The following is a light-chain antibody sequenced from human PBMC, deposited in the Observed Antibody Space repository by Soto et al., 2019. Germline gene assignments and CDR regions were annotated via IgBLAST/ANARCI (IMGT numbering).Light chain of an antibody. V-gene: IGKV3-20*01. CDR3: QQYGNSPPIT. CDR2: GAS. CDR1: QRVSSNY. J-gene: IGKJ4*01. Sequence: EIVLTQSPGTLSLSPGERATLSCRASQRVSSNYLAWYQQKPGQAPRLLIYGASTRATGIPDRFSGSGSGTDFTLTISRLEPEDFAVYYCQQYGNSPPITFGGGTKVDIK.